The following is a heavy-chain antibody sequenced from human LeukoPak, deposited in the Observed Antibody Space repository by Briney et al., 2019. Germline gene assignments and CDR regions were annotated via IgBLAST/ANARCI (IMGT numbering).Heavy chain of an antibody. CDR2: INPNSGGT. J-gene: IGHJ5*02. Sequence: ASVKVSCKASGYTFTGYYMHWVRQAPGQGLEWMGWINPNSGGTNYAQKFQGRVTMTRDTSISTAYMELSRLRSDDTAVYYCARGDYYGSGSYYSWFDPWGQGTLVTVSS. D-gene: IGHD3-10*01. V-gene: IGHV1-2*02. CDR3: ARGDYYGSGSYYSWFDP. CDR1: GYTFTGYY.